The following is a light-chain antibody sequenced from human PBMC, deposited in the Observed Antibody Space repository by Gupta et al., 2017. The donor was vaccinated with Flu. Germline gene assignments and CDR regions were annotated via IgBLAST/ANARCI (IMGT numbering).Light chain of an antibody. CDR3: QQAYSFPRT. V-gene: IGKV1-12*01. Sequence: GDRVTITDRASQYIDNWLGWYQQKPGQPPKLLIYGASTLRGEVPSRFSGSGSGTEFSLTITSLQSEDFATYYCQQAYSFPRTFGQGTKVDIK. CDR2: GAS. CDR1: QYIDNW. J-gene: IGKJ1*01.